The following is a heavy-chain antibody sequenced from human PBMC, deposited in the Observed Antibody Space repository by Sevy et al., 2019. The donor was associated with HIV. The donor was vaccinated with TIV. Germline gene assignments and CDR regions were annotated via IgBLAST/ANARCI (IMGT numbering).Heavy chain of an antibody. CDR1: GGTFSSYA. D-gene: IGHD6-6*01. CDR3: ARVGRRKNPSRPEYYFDY. V-gene: IGHV1-69*06. CDR2: IIPIFGTA. J-gene: IGHJ4*02. Sequence: ASVKVSCKASGGTFSSYAISWVRQAPGQGLEWMGGIIPIFGTANYAQKFQGRVTITADKSTSTAYMELSSLRSEDTAVYYCARVGRRKNPSRPEYYFDYWGQGTLVTVSS.